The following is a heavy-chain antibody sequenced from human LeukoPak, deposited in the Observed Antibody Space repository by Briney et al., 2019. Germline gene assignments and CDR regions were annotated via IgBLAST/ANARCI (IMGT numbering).Heavy chain of an antibody. CDR3: ARDLAVATITTFDY. CDR2: ISAYNGNT. CDR1: GYTFISYG. Sequence: ASVKVSCKASGYTFISYGISWVRQAPGQGLEWMGWISAYNGNTNYAQKLQGRVTMTTDTSTSTAYMELRSLRSDDTAVYYCARDLAVATITTFDYWGQGTLVTVSS. V-gene: IGHV1-18*01. D-gene: IGHD5-12*01. J-gene: IGHJ4*02.